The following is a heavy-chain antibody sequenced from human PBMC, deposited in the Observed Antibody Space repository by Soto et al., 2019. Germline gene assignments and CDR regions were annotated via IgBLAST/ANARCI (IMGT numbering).Heavy chain of an antibody. Sequence: NPSETLSLTCAVSGGSISSSNWWSWVRQPPGKGLEWIGEIYHSGSTNYNPSLKSRVTISVDKSKDQFSLKLSSVTAADTAVYYCARGGSGIAAAGGWFDPWGQGTLVTVSS. D-gene: IGHD6-13*01. V-gene: IGHV4-4*02. CDR3: ARGGSGIAAAGGWFDP. CDR2: IYHSGST. J-gene: IGHJ5*02. CDR1: GGSISSSNW.